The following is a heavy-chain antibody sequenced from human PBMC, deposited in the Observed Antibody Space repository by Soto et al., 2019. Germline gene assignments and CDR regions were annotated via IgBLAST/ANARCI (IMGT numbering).Heavy chain of an antibody. CDR3: ARDSKFKGGLHIDY. V-gene: IGHV1-18*01. D-gene: IGHD2-15*01. J-gene: IGHJ4*02. CDR1: GYTFTSYG. Sequence: ASLKVSCKASGYTFTSYGISWVRQAPGQGLEWMGWISAYNGNTNYAQKLQGRVTMTTDTSTSTAYMELRSLRSDDTAVYYCARDSKFKGGLHIDYWGQGTLVTVSS. CDR2: ISAYNGNT.